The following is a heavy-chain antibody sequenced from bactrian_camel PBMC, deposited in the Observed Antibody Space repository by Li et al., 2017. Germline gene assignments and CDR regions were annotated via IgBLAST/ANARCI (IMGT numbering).Heavy chain of an antibody. V-gene: IGHV3S53*01. CDR1: GYTFNTC. CDR2: ISSDGST. D-gene: IGHD5*01. J-gene: IGHJ7*01. Sequence: QVQLVESGGGLVQPGGSLRLVCAASGYTFNTCMGWFRQAPGKEREGVVAISSDGSTTYADSVKGRFTISKDNDKNTIYLQMSSLKPEDTAVYYCAAYGPKVERALHQPDSCRYFGMDQWGKGTQVTVS.